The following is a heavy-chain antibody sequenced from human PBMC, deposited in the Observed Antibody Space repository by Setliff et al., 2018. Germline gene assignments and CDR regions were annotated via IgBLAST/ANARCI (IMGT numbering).Heavy chain of an antibody. Sequence: SGTLSLTCTVSGGSISSHYWTWIRQPAGKGLEWIGRLYTSGDTNYNPSLKSRVSMSLDTSKNQFSLKLSSVTAADTAVYYCARMSGFLYIDVWGKGTTVTVSS. J-gene: IGHJ6*03. CDR2: LYTSGDT. D-gene: IGHD3-3*01. V-gene: IGHV4-4*07. CDR3: ARMSGFLYIDV. CDR1: GGSISSHY.